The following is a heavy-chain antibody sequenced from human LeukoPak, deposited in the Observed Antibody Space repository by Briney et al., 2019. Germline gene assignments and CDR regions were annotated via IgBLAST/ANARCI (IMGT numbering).Heavy chain of an antibody. V-gene: IGHV3-48*03. D-gene: IGHD6-6*01. J-gene: IGHJ3*02. CDR1: GFPFSSYE. CDR2: ISSSGSTI. Sequence: QPGGSLRLSCAASGFPFSSYEMIWVRQAPGKGLVWVSYISSSGSTIYYADSVKGRFTISRDNAKNSLYLQMNSLRAEDTGVYYCARVWHIVARHGTFDIWGQGTMVTVSS. CDR3: ARVWHIVARHGTFDI.